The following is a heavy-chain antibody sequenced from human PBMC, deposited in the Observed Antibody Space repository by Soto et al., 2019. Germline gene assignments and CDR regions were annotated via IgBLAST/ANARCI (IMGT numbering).Heavy chain of an antibody. D-gene: IGHD3-16*02. V-gene: IGHV1-2*04. J-gene: IGHJ4*02. CDR2: INPNSGGT. CDR1: GYTFTGYY. Sequence: ASVKVSCKASGYTFTGYYMHWVRQAPGQGLEWMGWINPNSGGTNYAQKFQGWVTMTRDTSISTAYMELSRLRSDDTAVYYCARALGNDYVWGSYRLFDYWGQGTLVTVSS. CDR3: ARALGNDYVWGSYRLFDY.